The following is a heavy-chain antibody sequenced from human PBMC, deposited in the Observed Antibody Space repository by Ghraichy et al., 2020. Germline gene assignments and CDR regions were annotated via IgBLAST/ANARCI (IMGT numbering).Heavy chain of an antibody. J-gene: IGHJ6*02. CDR3: AKDRDSYDYYGMDV. Sequence: LTCAASGFTFSSYGMHWVRQAPGKGLEWVAVISYDGSNKYYADSVKGRFTISRDNSKNTLYLQMNSLRAEDTAVYYCAKDRDSYDYYGMDVWGQGTTVTVSS. D-gene: IGHD3-10*01. CDR1: GFTFSSYG. V-gene: IGHV3-30*18. CDR2: ISYDGSNK.